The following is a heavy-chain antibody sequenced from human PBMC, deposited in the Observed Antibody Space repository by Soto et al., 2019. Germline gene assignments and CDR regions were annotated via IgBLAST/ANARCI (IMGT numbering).Heavy chain of an antibody. CDR1: GGSFSGYY. CDR3: ARWASLLYFDWLLNSYYMDV. D-gene: IGHD3-9*01. V-gene: IGHV4-34*01. J-gene: IGHJ6*03. CDR2: INHSGST. Sequence: PSETLSLTCAVYGGSFSGYYWSWIRQPPGKGLEWIGEINHSGSTNYNPSLKSRVTISVDTSKNQFSLKLSSVTAADTAVYYCARWASLLYFDWLLNSYYMDVWGKGTTVTLSS.